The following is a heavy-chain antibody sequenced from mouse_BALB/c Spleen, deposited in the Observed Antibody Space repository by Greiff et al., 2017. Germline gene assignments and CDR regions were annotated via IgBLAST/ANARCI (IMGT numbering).Heavy chain of an antibody. V-gene: IGHV14-3*02. CDR3: ARGGAYYRYDDYFDY. CDR1: GFNIKDTY. J-gene: IGHJ2*01. D-gene: IGHD2-14*01. CDR2: IDPANGNT. Sequence: EVQLKESGAELVKPGASVKLSCTASGFNIKDTYMHWVKQRPEQGLEWIGRIDPANGNTKYDPKFQGKATITADTSSNTAYLQLSSLTSEDTAVYYCARGGAYYRYDDYFDYWGQGTTLTVSS.